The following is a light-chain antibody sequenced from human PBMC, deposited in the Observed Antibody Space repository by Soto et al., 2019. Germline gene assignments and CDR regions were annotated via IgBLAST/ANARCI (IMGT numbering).Light chain of an antibody. V-gene: IGKV1-6*01. Sequence: AIQMIQSPSSLSSSVGDRVTITCRASQDIRKDLAWYQQKSGKAPQILIYGASTLQTGVESRFSGSGSATDFTLTISSLQPEDSAAYYCLQDYNYPFTFGQGTKVDIK. J-gene: IGKJ2*01. CDR3: LQDYNYPFT. CDR2: GAS. CDR1: QDIRKD.